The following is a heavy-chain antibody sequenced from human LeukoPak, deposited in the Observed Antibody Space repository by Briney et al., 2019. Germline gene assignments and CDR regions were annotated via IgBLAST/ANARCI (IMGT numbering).Heavy chain of an antibody. Sequence: GGSLRLSCAASGFTFSDYYMNWVRQAPGKGLEWVSSISSRSSYTDYADSVKGRFTISRDNAKNSLYLQMNSMGAEDAAVYYCASKVVGGPVGAFDFWGRGTMVTVSS. D-gene: IGHD6-19*01. CDR1: GFTFSDYY. J-gene: IGHJ3*01. V-gene: IGHV3-11*03. CDR2: ISSRSSYT. CDR3: ASKVVGGPVGAFDF.